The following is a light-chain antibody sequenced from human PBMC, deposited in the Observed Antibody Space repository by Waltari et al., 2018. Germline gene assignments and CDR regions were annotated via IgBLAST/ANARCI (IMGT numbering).Light chain of an antibody. CDR3: QQYYSTPLT. CDR1: QSVLYSSNNKNY. Sequence: IVMTQSTDSLTVSLGERASLDCKAGQSVLYSSNNKNYLAWYQQKPGQPPKLLIYWASTRESGVPDRFSGSGSGTDFTLTISSLQAEDVAVYYCQQYYSTPLTFGGGTKVEIK. CDR2: WAS. J-gene: IGKJ4*01. V-gene: IGKV4-1*01.